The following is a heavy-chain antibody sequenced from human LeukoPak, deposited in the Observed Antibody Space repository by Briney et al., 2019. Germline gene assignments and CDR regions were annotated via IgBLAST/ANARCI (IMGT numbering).Heavy chain of an antibody. CDR3: ARDNGVVVMTQGWFDP. Sequence: ASVKVSCKASGGTFSRYAISWVRQAPGQGLEWMGGIIPIFGTANYAQKFQGRVTITTDESTSTAYMELSSLRSEDTAVYYCARDNGVVVMTQGWFDPWGQGTLVIVSS. D-gene: IGHD3-22*01. CDR2: IIPIFGTA. J-gene: IGHJ5*02. V-gene: IGHV1-69*05. CDR1: GGTFSRYA.